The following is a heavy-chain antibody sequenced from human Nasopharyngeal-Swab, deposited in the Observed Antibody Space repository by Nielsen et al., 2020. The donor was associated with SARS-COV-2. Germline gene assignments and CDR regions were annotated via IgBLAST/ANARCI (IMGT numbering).Heavy chain of an antibody. J-gene: IGHJ4*02. D-gene: IGHD4-17*01. V-gene: IGHV3-23*01. CDR1: GFTFSSYS. CDR2: INGGGGST. CDR3: AKGLDHYEHLDY. Sequence: GESLKISCAASGFTFSSYSMNWVRQAPGKGLEWVSGINGGGGSTFYADSVMGRFTVSRDNSKNTLYLQMSSLRVEDTAVYYCAKGLDHYEHLDYWGQGTLVTVSS.